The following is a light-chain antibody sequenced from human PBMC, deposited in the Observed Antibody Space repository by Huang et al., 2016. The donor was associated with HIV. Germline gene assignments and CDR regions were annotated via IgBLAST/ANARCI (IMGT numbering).Light chain of an antibody. CDR1: QSVSSN. J-gene: IGKJ1*01. Sequence: EIVMTQSPATLSVSPGERATLSCRASQSVSSNLAWYQQKPGQTPKLLIYGASTRASGIPARFGVSGSGTEFTLTITSLQSEDFAVYYCQQYDKWPPGWTFGQGTKVEIK. CDR2: GAS. V-gene: IGKV3-15*01. CDR3: QQYDKWPPGWT.